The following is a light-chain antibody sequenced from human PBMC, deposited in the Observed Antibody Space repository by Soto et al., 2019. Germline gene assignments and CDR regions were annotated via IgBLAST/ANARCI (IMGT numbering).Light chain of an antibody. Sequence: DIQMTQSPSTLSASVGDRVTITCRASQSISVWLAWYQQKAGKAPNLLIYKASRLESGVPSRFSGSGSETEFTLTISGLQPGDSATYYWQQYNSYSQTFGQGTKVDIK. CDR3: QQYNSYSQT. J-gene: IGKJ1*01. V-gene: IGKV1-5*03. CDR2: KAS. CDR1: QSISVW.